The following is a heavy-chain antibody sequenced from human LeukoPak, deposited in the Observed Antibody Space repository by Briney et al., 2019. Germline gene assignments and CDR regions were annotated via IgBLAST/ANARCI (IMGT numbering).Heavy chain of an antibody. D-gene: IGHD3-3*01. V-gene: IGHV4-59*08. CDR3: ARHADLGYDFWSGYYKFDYYYYGMDV. Sequence: SETLSLTCTVSGGSISSYYWSWIRQPPGKGLEWIGYIYYSGSTNYNPSLKSRVTISVDTSKNQFSLKLSSVTAADTAVYYCARHADLGYDFWSGYYKFDYYYYGMDVWGQGTTVTVS. CDR1: GGSISSYY. CDR2: IYYSGST. J-gene: IGHJ6*02.